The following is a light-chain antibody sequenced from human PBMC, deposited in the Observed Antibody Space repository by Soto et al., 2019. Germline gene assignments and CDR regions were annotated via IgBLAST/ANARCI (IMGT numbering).Light chain of an antibody. CDR1: QSVSNNY. Sequence: IVLTQSPSTLSLSPGERATLSCRASQSVSNNYLAWYLQKPGQAPRLLIYGASNRATGIPDRFSGSGSGTDFTLTISRLEPDDFAVYYCQQYGSSGTFGQGTMVDIK. J-gene: IGKJ1*01. CDR2: GAS. CDR3: QQYGSSGT. V-gene: IGKV3-20*01.